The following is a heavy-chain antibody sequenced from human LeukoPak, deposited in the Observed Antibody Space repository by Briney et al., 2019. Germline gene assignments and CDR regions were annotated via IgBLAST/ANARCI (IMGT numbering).Heavy chain of an antibody. Sequence: ASVTVSCKASGYTFTGYYMHWVRQAPGQGLEWMGWINPNSGGTNYAQKFQGRVTMTRDTSISTAYMELSRLRSDDTAVYYCARRVYYYDSSGYYYQGAYYFDYWGQGTLVTVSS. CDR2: INPNSGGT. CDR1: GYTFTGYY. J-gene: IGHJ4*02. CDR3: ARRVYYYDSSGYYYQGAYYFDY. V-gene: IGHV1-2*02. D-gene: IGHD3-22*01.